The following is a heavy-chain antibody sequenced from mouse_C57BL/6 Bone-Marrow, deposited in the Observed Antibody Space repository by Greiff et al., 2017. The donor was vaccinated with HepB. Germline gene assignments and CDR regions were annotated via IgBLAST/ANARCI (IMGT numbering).Heavy chain of an antibody. V-gene: IGHV1-81*01. CDR3: ARRTYYGSSCFAY. Sequence: VQLQQSGAELARPGASVKLSCKASGYTFTSYGISWVKQRTGQGLEWIGEIYPRSGNTYYNEKFKGKATLTADKSSSTAYMELRSLTSEDSAVYYCARRTYYGSSCFAYWGQGTLVTVSA. D-gene: IGHD1-1*01. CDR2: IYPRSGNT. J-gene: IGHJ3*01. CDR1: GYTFTSYG.